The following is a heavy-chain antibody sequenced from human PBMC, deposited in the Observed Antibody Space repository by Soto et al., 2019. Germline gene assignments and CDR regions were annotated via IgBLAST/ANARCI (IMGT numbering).Heavy chain of an antibody. Sequence: SETLSLTCAVYGGSFSGYYWSWIRQPPGKGLEWIGEINHSGSTNYNPSLKRRVTISVDTSKNQFSLKLSSVTAADTAVYYCARFVYGGNSDAFDIWGQGTMVTVSS. CDR1: GGSFSGYY. CDR2: INHSGST. V-gene: IGHV4-34*01. CDR3: ARFVYGGNSDAFDI. D-gene: IGHD4-17*01. J-gene: IGHJ3*02.